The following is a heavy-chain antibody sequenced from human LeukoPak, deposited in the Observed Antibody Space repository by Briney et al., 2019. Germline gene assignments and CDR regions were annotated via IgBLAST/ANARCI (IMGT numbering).Heavy chain of an antibody. CDR3: ARTTEGYAGGPGYSYYYYMDV. CDR2: IHYSGST. Sequence: SETLSLTCTVSGGSISSYYWSWIRQPPGKGLEWIGYIHYSGSTHYNPSLKSRVTVSVDTSKNQVSLKLRSVTAADTAVYYCARTTEGYAGGPGYSYYYYMDVWGKGTTVTISS. V-gene: IGHV4-59*01. D-gene: IGHD5-12*01. J-gene: IGHJ6*03. CDR1: GGSISSYY.